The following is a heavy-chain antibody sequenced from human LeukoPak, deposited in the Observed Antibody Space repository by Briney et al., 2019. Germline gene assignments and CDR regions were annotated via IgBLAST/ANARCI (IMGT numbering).Heavy chain of an antibody. CDR3: ARVPSTVTTRPDDY. CDR2: ISSSSSYI. J-gene: IGHJ4*02. CDR1: GFTFSSYS. D-gene: IGHD4-17*01. Sequence: GSLRLSCAASGFTFSSYSMNWVRQAPGKGLEWVSSISSSSSYIYYADSVKGRFTISRDNAKNSLYLQMNSLRAEDTAVYYCARVPSTVTTRPDDYWGRGTLVTVSS. V-gene: IGHV3-21*01.